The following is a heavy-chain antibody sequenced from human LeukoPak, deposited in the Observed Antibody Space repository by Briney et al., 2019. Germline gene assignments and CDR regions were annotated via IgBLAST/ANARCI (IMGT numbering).Heavy chain of an antibody. CDR3: ARESTEDRPGS. Sequence: GGSLRLSCAGSGFTFSSQSMNWVRQVPGKGLEWTSYISSGSSTIHYADSVKGRFTISRDNTKNSLYLQMNSLRAEDTAVYYCARESTEDRPGSWGQGTLVTVSS. D-gene: IGHD5/OR15-5a*01. CDR2: ISSGSSTI. J-gene: IGHJ5*02. CDR1: GFTFSSQS. V-gene: IGHV3-48*04.